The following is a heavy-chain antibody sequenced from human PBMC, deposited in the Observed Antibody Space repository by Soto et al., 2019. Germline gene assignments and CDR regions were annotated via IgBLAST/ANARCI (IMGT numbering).Heavy chain of an antibody. V-gene: IGHV3-21*01. Sequence: GGSLRLSCAASGFTFSSYSMNWVRQAPGKGLEWVSSISSSSIYIYYADSVKGRFTISRDNAKNSLFLQMNSLRAEDTAVYYCARDRYCSGGSCLFFDYWGQGTLVTVSS. D-gene: IGHD2-15*01. CDR1: GFTFSSYS. CDR3: ARDRYCSGGSCLFFDY. J-gene: IGHJ4*02. CDR2: ISSSSIYI.